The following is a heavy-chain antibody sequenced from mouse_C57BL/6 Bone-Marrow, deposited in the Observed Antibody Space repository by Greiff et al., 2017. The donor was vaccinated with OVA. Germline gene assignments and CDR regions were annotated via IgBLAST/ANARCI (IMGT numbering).Heavy chain of an antibody. D-gene: IGHD2-3*01. CDR1: GFTFSDYY. V-gene: IGHV5-16*01. CDR3: ARGGRDGYYGPMDY. J-gene: IGHJ4*01. Sequence: DVQLVESEGGLVQPGSSMKLSCTASGFTFSDYYMAWVRQVPEKGLEWVANINYDGSSTYYLDSLKSRFIISRDNAKNILYLQMSSLKSEDTATYYCARGGRDGYYGPMDYWGQGTSVTVSS. CDR2: INYDGSST.